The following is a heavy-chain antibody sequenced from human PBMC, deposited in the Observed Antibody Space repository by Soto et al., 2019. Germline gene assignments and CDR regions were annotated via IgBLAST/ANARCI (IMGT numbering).Heavy chain of an antibody. CDR3: AREKPYSSSWYHDY. J-gene: IGHJ4*02. D-gene: IGHD6-13*01. V-gene: IGHV4-34*01. CDR1: GGSFSGYT. CDR2: INGAGSA. Sequence: SETLSLTCAVSGGSFSGYTWTWIRQSPGKGLEWVGQINGAGSAVYSPSLKSRITISVDTSRNQFFLEMTSVTAADTAVYYCAREKPYSSSWYHDYWGQGTLVTVSS.